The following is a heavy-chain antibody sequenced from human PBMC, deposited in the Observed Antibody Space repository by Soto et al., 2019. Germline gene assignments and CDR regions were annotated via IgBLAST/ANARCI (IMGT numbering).Heavy chain of an antibody. CDR1: AGSVISGSYY. J-gene: IGHJ6*02. Sequence: QVQLQESGPGLVKPSETLSLTCTVSAGSVISGSYYWSWIRQPPGKGLEWVGCISDTGGGDYNPSLKSRVTISVHTSKRQFSLRLNSVTAADTAVYYCARAHSGYDPLGMDVWGQGTTVTVSS. V-gene: IGHV4-61*01. D-gene: IGHD5-12*01. CDR2: ISDTGGG. CDR3: ARAHSGYDPLGMDV.